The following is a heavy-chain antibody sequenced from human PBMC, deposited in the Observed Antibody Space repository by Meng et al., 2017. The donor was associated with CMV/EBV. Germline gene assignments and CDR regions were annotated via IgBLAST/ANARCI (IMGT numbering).Heavy chain of an antibody. V-gene: IGHV3-7*01. J-gene: IGHJ4*02. CDR2: IKQDGSEK. D-gene: IGHD5-12*01. CDR1: GFTFSSYW. CDR3: AREGSGYY. Sequence: GESLKISCAASGFTFSSYWMSWVRQAPGKGLEWVANIKQDGSEKYYVDFVKGRFTISRDNAKNSLYLQMNSLRAEDTAVYYCAREGSGYYWGQGTLVTVSS.